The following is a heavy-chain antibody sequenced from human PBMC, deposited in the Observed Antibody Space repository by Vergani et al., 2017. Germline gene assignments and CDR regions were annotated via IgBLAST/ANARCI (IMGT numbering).Heavy chain of an antibody. D-gene: IGHD6-19*01. J-gene: IGHJ4*02. CDR3: NRGGVGSSGWYGKIDY. CDR2: IRSKAYGGTT. CDR1: GFTFGDYA. V-gene: IGHV3-49*03. Sequence: EVQLVESGGGLVQPGRSLRLSCTASGFTFGDYAMSWFRQAPGKGLEWVGFIRSKAYGGTTEYAASVKGRFTISRDDSKSIAYLQMNSLKTEDTAVYYCNRGGVGSSGWYGKIDYWGEGSVVT.